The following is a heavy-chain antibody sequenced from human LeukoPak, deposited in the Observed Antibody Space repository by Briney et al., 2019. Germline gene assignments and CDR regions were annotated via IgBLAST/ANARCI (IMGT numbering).Heavy chain of an antibody. CDR1: GGSISSYY. Sequence: SETLSLTCTVSGGSISSYYWSWIRQPAGKGLEWIGRIYTSGSTNYNPSLKSRVTMSVDTSKNQFSLKLNSVTAADTAVYYCARRVVVVTADDKSDAFDVWGQGTVVTVSS. J-gene: IGHJ3*01. V-gene: IGHV4-4*07. CDR3: ARRVVVVTADDKSDAFDV. CDR2: IYTSGST. D-gene: IGHD2-21*02.